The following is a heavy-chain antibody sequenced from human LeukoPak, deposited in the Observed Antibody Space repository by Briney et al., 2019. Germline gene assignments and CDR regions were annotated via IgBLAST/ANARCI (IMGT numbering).Heavy chain of an antibody. CDR1: GFHFCYVW. V-gene: IGHV3-15*01. CDR3: TKDLKGGPEE. CDR2: IKTKTNGRTT. D-gene: IGHD2-15*01. J-gene: IGHJ4*02. Sequence: SGGSLRLPCAASGFHFCYVWLSWVPQAPGKGLEWVGRIKTKTNGRTTDYVAPVKGRFTISRDDSKNTLYLQMNILKTEASAVYYCTKDLKGGPEEWGEGTLVTVSS.